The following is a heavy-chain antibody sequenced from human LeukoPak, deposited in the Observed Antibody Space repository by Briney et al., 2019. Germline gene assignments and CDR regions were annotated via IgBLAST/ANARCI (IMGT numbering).Heavy chain of an antibody. CDR1: GGSISSSSYY. Sequence: SETLSLTCTVSGGSISSSSYYWGWIRQPPGKGLEWIGSIYYSGSTYYNPSLKSRVTISVDTSKNQFSLKLSSVTAADTAVYYCAREGPIQLWLREGGGEMDVWGKGTTVTVSS. CDR2: IYYSGST. D-gene: IGHD5-18*01. V-gene: IGHV4-39*07. J-gene: IGHJ6*04. CDR3: AREGPIQLWLREGGGEMDV.